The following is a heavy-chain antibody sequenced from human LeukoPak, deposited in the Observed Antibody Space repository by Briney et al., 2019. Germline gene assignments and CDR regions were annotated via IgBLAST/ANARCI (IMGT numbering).Heavy chain of an antibody. V-gene: IGHV3-11*01. CDR3: ARVATRPSGYYYYYMDV. Sequence: GGSLRLSCAASGFTFSDYYMSWIRQAPGKGLEWVSYISSSGSTIYYADSVKGRFTISRDNAKNSLYLQMNSLRAEDTAVYYCARVATRPSGYYYYYMDVWGKGTTVTISS. J-gene: IGHJ6*03. D-gene: IGHD2-15*01. CDR2: ISSSGSTI. CDR1: GFTFSDYY.